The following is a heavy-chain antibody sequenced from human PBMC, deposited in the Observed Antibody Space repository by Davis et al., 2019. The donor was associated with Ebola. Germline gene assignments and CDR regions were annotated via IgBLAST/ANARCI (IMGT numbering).Heavy chain of an antibody. CDR3: ARLRPAGYGSGSYHNWFDP. CDR2: IYPGDSDT. CDR1: GYSFTSYW. J-gene: IGHJ5*02. V-gene: IGHV5-51*01. D-gene: IGHD3-10*01. Sequence: GESLKISCKGSGYSFTSYWISWVRQMPGKGLEWMGIIYPGDSDTRYSPSFQGQVTISADKSISTAYLQWSSLKASDTAMYYCARLRPAGYGSGSYHNWFDPWGQGTLVTVSS.